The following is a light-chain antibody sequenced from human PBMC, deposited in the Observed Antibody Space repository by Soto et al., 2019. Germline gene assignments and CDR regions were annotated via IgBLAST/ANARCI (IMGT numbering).Light chain of an antibody. Sequence: QSALTQPASVSGSPGQSITISCTGTSRDVGGYNSVSWYQQHPGKAPKLMIYEVFKRPSGVPNRFSGSKSGNRASLTVSGLQADDEADYYCTSYAGYNNFVFGTGTKVTVL. J-gene: IGLJ1*01. V-gene: IGLV2-8*01. CDR3: TSYAGYNNFV. CDR2: EVF. CDR1: SRDVGGYNS.